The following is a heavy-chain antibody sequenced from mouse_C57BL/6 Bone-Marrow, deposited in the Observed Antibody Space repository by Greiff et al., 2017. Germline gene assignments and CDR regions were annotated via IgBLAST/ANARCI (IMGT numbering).Heavy chain of an antibody. Sequence: EVQGVESGGDLVKPGGSLKLSCAASGFTFSSYGMSWVRQTPDKRLEWVATISSGGSYTYYPDSVKGRFTISRDNAKNTLDLQMSSLKSEDTAMYYWARFYSNYGWFAYWGQGTLVTVSA. CDR1: GFTFSSYG. CDR2: ISSGGSYT. V-gene: IGHV5-6*01. J-gene: IGHJ3*01. CDR3: ARFYSNYGWFAY. D-gene: IGHD2-5*01.